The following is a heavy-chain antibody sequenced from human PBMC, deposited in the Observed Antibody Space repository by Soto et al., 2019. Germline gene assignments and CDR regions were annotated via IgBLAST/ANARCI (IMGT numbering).Heavy chain of an antibody. D-gene: IGHD2-2*01. CDR2: ISSSSSTI. Sequence: GGSLRLSCAASGFTFSSYSMNWVRQAPGKGLEWVSYISSSSSTICYADSVKGRFTISRDNAKNSLYLQMNSLRDEDTAVYYCARDGGPHSCISTSCHPRGAPGEYYYGMDVWGQGTTVTVSS. CDR1: GFTFSSYS. V-gene: IGHV3-48*02. J-gene: IGHJ6*02. CDR3: ARDGGPHSCISTSCHPRGAPGEYYYGMDV.